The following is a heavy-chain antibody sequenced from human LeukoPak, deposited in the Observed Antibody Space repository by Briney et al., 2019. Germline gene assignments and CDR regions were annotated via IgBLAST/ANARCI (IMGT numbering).Heavy chain of an antibody. J-gene: IGHJ4*02. CDR1: GFTFSRYN. CDR2: ISTSSSYI. Sequence: GGSLRLSCAASGFTFSRYNMNWVRQAPGKGLEWVSSISTSSSYIYYADSLKGRFTISRHNAKNSLYLQMNSLRSEDTAVYYCARFAVHRRITVAGQFGLDYWGQGTLVSVSS. D-gene: IGHD6-19*01. V-gene: IGHV3-21*04. CDR3: ARFAVHRRITVAGQFGLDY.